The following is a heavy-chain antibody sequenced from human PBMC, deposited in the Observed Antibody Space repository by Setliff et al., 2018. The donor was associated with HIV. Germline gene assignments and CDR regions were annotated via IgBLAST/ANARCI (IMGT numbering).Heavy chain of an antibody. CDR3: MTDLRDTISGVEFDP. Sequence: PGGSLRLSCAASGFIFSDAWMSWARQAPGKGLEWVGRIKSKADGGTIDYAAPVKGRFTISRDDSKNTLYVQMNGLKTEDTAVYYCMTDLRDTISGVEFDPWGQGTLVTVSS. V-gene: IGHV3-15*01. J-gene: IGHJ5*02. CDR1: GFIFSDAW. CDR2: IKSKADGGTI. D-gene: IGHD3-3*01.